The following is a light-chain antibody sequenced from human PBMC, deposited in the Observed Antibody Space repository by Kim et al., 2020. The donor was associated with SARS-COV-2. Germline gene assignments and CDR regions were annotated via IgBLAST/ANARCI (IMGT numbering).Light chain of an antibody. V-gene: IGLV1-40*01. CDR3: QSYDHSLSDV. CDR2: GNT. J-gene: IGLJ1*01. Sequence: GQRVIIACTGSNSNIGAGYDVHWYQQFPGTAPKLLIYGNTNRPSGVPDRFSGSKSGTSASLVITGLQAEDEADYYCQSYDHSLSDVFGSGTKVTVL. CDR1: NSNIGAGYD.